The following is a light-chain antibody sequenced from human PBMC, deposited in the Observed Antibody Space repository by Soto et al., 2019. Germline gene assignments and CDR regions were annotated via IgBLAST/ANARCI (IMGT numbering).Light chain of an antibody. V-gene: IGLV6-57*04. CDR3: QSYDSSNRGV. Sequence: FMLTQPHSVSESTGKTVTISCTRSSGSIASNYVQWYQQRPGSAPTTVIYEDNQRPAGVPDRFSGSIDSSSNSASLTISGLKTEDEADYYCQSYDSSNRGVFGGGTKLTVL. CDR1: SGSIASNY. J-gene: IGLJ2*01. CDR2: EDN.